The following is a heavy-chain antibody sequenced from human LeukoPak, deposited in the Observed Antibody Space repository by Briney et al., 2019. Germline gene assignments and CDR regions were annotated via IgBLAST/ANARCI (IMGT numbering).Heavy chain of an antibody. CDR1: DLTFSSHW. CDR3: ARGIASSRSVAIDL. Sequence: PGGSLRLSCAASDLTFSSHWMYWVRQAPGKGLVWVARLSGDGITTRHADSVKGRFTISRDNAKNTLYLQMNSLRVEDTALYYCARGIASSRSVAIDLWGQGTLVAVSS. V-gene: IGHV3-74*01. J-gene: IGHJ4*02. CDR2: LSGDGITT. D-gene: IGHD6-13*01.